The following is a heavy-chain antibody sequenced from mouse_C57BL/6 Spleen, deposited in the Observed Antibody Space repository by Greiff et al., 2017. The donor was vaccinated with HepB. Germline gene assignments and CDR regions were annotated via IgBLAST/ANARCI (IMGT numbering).Heavy chain of an antibody. Sequence: VQLQQSGPELVKPGASVKISCKASGYTFTDYYMNWVKQSHGNSLEWIGDINPNSGGTSYNQKFKGKATLTVDKSSSTAYMELRSLTSEDSAVYYCARRPITTVVALDYWGQGTTLTVSS. D-gene: IGHD1-1*01. CDR3: ARRPITTVVALDY. CDR1: GYTFTDYY. J-gene: IGHJ2*01. CDR2: INPNSGGT. V-gene: IGHV1-26*01.